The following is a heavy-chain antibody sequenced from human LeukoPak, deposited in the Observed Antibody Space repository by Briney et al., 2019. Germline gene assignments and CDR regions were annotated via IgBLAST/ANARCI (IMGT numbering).Heavy chain of an antibody. CDR3: ARDGETTGSISSWFDY. Sequence: PGGSLRLSCAASGFTFSSYGMHWVRQAPGKGLERVAVIWYDGSNKYYADSVKGRFTISRDNSENTLYLQMNSLRAEDTALYYCARDGETTGSISSWFDYWGQGTLVTVSS. D-gene: IGHD6-13*01. V-gene: IGHV3-33*01. CDR1: GFTFSSYG. CDR2: IWYDGSNK. J-gene: IGHJ4*02.